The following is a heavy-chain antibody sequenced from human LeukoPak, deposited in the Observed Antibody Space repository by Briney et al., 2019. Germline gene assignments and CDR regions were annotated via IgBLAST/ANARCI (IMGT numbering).Heavy chain of an antibody. CDR2: ISGGGGST. J-gene: IGHJ4*02. V-gene: IGHV3-23*01. CDR1: GFTFNNFA. CDR3: AKNVKSSGWYSDY. D-gene: IGHD6-19*01. Sequence: GGSLRLSCAASGFTFNNFAMSWVRQAPGKGLEWVSAISGGGGSTYYADSVKGRFTISRDNSKNTLYLQMNSLRAEDTAVYYCAKNVKSSGWYSDYWGQGTLVTVSS.